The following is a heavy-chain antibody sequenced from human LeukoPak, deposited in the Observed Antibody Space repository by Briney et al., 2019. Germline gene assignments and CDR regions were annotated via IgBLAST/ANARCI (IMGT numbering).Heavy chain of an antibody. Sequence: SETLSLTCAVYGCSFSGYYWSWIRQPPGKGLEWIGEINHSGSTNYNPSLKSRVTISVDTSKNQFSLKLSSVTAADTAVYYCARVIQLWSGGADYWGQGTLVTVSS. V-gene: IGHV4-34*01. CDR3: ARVIQLWSGGADY. CDR2: INHSGST. J-gene: IGHJ4*02. D-gene: IGHD5-18*01. CDR1: GCSFSGYY.